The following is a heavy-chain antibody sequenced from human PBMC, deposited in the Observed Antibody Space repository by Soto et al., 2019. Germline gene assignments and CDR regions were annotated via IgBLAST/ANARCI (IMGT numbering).Heavy chain of an antibody. V-gene: IGHV3-48*04. CDR1: GFSFSSYS. CDR3: ASDAGWAFGY. D-gene: IGHD6-19*01. Sequence: EVQLVESGGGLVQPGGSLRLSCVASGFSFSSYSMVWVRQAPGKGLEWISYIFVTSTPIYYADSVKGRFTVSRDNTQNSLCLLMNSLRAEDTAIYYCASDAGWAFGYWGQGTLVTVPS. J-gene: IGHJ4*02. CDR2: IFVTSTPI.